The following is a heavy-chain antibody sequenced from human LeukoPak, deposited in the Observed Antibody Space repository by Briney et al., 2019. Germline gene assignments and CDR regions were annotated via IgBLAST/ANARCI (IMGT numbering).Heavy chain of an antibody. J-gene: IGHJ3*02. V-gene: IGHV3-7*01. CDR1: GFTFTRYW. CDR2: IKQDGSEK. CDR3: ARRSYGAHDAFDI. D-gene: IGHD4-17*01. Sequence: QPGGSLRLSCAASGFTFTRYWMSWVRQAPGKGLEWVANIKQDGSEKHYVDSVKGRFTISRDDAKNSLYLQMNSLRAEDTAVYYCARRSYGAHDAFDIWGQGTMVTVSS.